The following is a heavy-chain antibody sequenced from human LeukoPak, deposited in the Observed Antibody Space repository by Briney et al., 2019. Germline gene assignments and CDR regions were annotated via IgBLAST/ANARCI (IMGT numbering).Heavy chain of an antibody. J-gene: IGHJ4*02. Sequence: GALRLSCAASCFTFSYYGMQWVRPAPGKGLGWVTVISYDGHTNYVDSVKGRFTISRDNSKNTLYLQMNGLRDEDTAVYYCAKERGSTTHFDFWGQGTLVTVSS. CDR2: ISYDGHTN. D-gene: IGHD2-2*01. CDR3: AKERGSTTHFDF. V-gene: IGHV3-30*18. CDR1: CFTFSYYG.